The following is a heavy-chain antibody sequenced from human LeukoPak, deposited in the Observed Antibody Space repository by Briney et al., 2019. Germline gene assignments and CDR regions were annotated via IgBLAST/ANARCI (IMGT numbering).Heavy chain of an antibody. CDR1: GFTFSSYA. Sequence: GSLRLSCAASGFTFSSYAMSWIRQPPGKGLEWIGEINHSGSTNYNPSLKSRVTISVDTSKNQFSLKLSSVTAADTAVYYCATNSRRANYYFDYWGQGTLVTVSS. CDR3: ATNSRRANYYFDY. V-gene: IGHV4-34*08. D-gene: IGHD6-13*01. CDR2: INHSGST. J-gene: IGHJ4*02.